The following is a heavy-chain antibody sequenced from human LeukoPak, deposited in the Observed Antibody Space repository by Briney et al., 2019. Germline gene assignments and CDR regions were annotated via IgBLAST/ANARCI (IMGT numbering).Heavy chain of an antibody. CDR2: ISTSGGTT. J-gene: IGHJ6*03. CDR3: ARDPGDYYYYYMDV. D-gene: IGHD2-21*01. Sequence: LSGGSLRLSCAASGFTFSRFSMHWVRQAPGKGLEWISYISTSGGTTYYADSVKGRFTISRDNAKNSLYLQMNSLRAEDTAVFYCARDPGDYYYYYMDVWGKGTTVTVSS. V-gene: IGHV3-48*01. CDR1: GFTFSRFS.